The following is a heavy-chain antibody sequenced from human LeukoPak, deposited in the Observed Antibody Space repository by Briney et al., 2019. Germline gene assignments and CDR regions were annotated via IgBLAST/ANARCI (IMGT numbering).Heavy chain of an antibody. J-gene: IGHJ4*02. CDR2: IYYSGST. V-gene: IGHV4-39*01. Sequence: PSETLSLTCTVSGGSISSSSYYWGWIRQPPGKGLEWIGSIYYSGSTYYNPSLKSRVTISVDTSKNQFSLKLSSVTAADTAVYYCSLYSSSWYESKAGFDYWRQGTLVTVSS. D-gene: IGHD6-13*01. CDR1: GGSISSSSYY. CDR3: SLYSSSWYESKAGFDY.